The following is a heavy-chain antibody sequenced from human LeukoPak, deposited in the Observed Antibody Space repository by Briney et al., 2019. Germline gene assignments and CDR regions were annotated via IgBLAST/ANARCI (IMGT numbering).Heavy chain of an antibody. J-gene: IGHJ3*02. CDR2: INPNSGGT. Sequence: ASVKVSCKASGYTFTGYYMHWVRQAPGQGLEWMGWINPNSGGTNYAQKFLGRITMTRDTSIATAYMELSRLRSDDTAVYYCASATTYCGADCYPLDAFDIWGQGTMVTVSS. V-gene: IGHV1-2*02. CDR3: ASATTYCGADCYPLDAFDI. D-gene: IGHD2-21*02. CDR1: GYTFTGYY.